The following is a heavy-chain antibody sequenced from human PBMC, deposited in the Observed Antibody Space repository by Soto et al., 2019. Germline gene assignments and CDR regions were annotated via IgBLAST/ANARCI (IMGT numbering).Heavy chain of an antibody. CDR1: GGSISSGGYS. J-gene: IGHJ3*02. V-gene: IGHV4-30-2*01. CDR2: IYHSGST. CDR3: ARGGSGWLKEGGDFDI. Sequence: SETLSLTCAVSGGSISSGGYSWSWIRQPPGKGLEWIGYIYHSGSTYYNPSLKSRVTISVDRSKNQFSLKLSSVTAADTAVYYCARGGSGWLKEGGDFDIWGQGTMVTVSS. D-gene: IGHD2-21*01.